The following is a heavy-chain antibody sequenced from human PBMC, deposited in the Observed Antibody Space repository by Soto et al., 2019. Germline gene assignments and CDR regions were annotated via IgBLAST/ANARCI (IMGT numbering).Heavy chain of an antibody. V-gene: IGHV3-74*01. J-gene: IGHJ4*02. CDR1: GFTFNNYW. D-gene: IGHD5-12*01. CDR2: INSNGNST. CDR3: TRSTSGGYSNY. Sequence: GGSLRLSCAASGFTFNNYWMHWVRQAPGKGLVWVSRINSNGNSTGYADSVKGRFTISRDNAKNTLYLQMNSLRAEETAVYYCTRSTSGGYSNYWGQGALVTVSS.